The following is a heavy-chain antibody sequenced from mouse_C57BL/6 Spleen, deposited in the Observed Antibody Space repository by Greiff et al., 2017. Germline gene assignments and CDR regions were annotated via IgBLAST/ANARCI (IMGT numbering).Heavy chain of an antibody. Sequence: VQLKQSGTVLARPGASVKMSCKTSGYTFTSYWMHWVKQRPGQGLEWIGAIYPGNSDTSYNQKFKGKAKLTAVTSASTAYMELSSLTNEDSAVYYCTGYYYGSSFWFAYWGQGTLVTVSA. D-gene: IGHD1-1*01. CDR1: GYTFTSYW. J-gene: IGHJ3*01. CDR3: TGYYYGSSFWFAY. CDR2: IYPGNSDT. V-gene: IGHV1-5*01.